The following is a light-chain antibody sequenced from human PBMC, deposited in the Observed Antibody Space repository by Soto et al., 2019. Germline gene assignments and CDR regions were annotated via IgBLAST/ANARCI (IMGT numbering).Light chain of an antibody. J-gene: IGLJ3*02. Sequence: QSALTQPASVSGSPGQSITISCTGTSSDVGGYNYVSWYQQHPGKAPKLMIYEVSNRISGVSNRFSGSKSGNTASLTISGIQAEDEADDFCSSYTSSSTGVFGGGTTLTVL. V-gene: IGLV2-14*01. CDR2: EVS. CDR1: SSDVGGYNY. CDR3: SSYTSSSTGV.